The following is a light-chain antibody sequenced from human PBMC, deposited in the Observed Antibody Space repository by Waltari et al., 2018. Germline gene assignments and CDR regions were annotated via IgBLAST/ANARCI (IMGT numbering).Light chain of an antibody. J-gene: IGKJ1*01. CDR2: GAS. CDR1: QSVSSSY. Sequence: EIVLTQSPGTLSLSPGERATLSCRASQSVSSSYLAWYQQKPGQAPRLLIYGASSRATGIPDRFSGSGSGTDFTLTISRLEPEDFATYYCLQYNSYPRTFGQGTKVEIK. V-gene: IGKV3-20*01. CDR3: LQYNSYPRT.